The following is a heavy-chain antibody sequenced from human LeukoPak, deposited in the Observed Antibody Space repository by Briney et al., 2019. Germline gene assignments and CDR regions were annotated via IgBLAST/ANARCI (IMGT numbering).Heavy chain of an antibody. J-gene: IGHJ4*02. D-gene: IGHD3-16*02. CDR1: GGSISSSSYY. V-gene: IGHV4-39*01. CDR2: IYYSGST. Sequence: SEILSLTCTVSGGSISSSSYYWGWIRQPPGKGLEWIGSIYYSGSTYYNPSLKSRVTISVDTSKNQFSLKLSSVTAADTAVYYCARGYYDYVWGSYRYLDYWGQGTLVTVSS. CDR3: ARGYYDYVWGSYRYLDY.